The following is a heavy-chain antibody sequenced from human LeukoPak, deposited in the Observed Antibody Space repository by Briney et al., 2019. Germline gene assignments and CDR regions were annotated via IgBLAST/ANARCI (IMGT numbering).Heavy chain of an antibody. D-gene: IGHD2-21*01. V-gene: IGHV4-4*07. J-gene: IGHJ4*02. CDR1: GDSISSYY. CDR2: VYNSSST. CDR3: GMWPPPDFDY. Sequence: SETLSLTCTVSGDSISSYYWSRVRQPAGNGLEWCGRVYNSSSTNYHSPLKSRVTLTVATSETQFSVMRSSMTAAATAFYYCGMWPPPDFDYCGRGTLVTVSS.